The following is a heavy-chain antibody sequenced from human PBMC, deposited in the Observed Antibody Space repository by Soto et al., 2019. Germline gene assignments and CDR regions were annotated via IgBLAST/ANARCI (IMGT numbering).Heavy chain of an antibody. Sequence: ASVKVSCKASGYTFTSYGISWVRQAPGQGLEWMGWISAYNGNTNYAQKLQGRVTMTTDTSTSTAYMELRSLRSDDTAVYYCARDLHVYSNYDRAFDYWGQGTLVTVSS. CDR2: ISAYNGNT. CDR1: GYTFTSYG. J-gene: IGHJ4*02. D-gene: IGHD4-4*01. CDR3: ARDLHVYSNYDRAFDY. V-gene: IGHV1-18*04.